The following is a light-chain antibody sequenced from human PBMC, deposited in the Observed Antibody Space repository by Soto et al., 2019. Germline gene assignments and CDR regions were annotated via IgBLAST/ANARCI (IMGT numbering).Light chain of an antibody. CDR2: GNS. J-gene: IGLJ2*01. Sequence: VLTQPPSVSGAPGQRVTISCTGSSSNIGAGYDVHWYQQLPGTAPKLLIYGNSNRPSGVPDRFSGSKSGTSASLAITGLQAEDEADYYCQSYDSGLSGVVFGGGTKLTVL. CDR1: SSNIGAGYD. CDR3: QSYDSGLSGVV. V-gene: IGLV1-40*01.